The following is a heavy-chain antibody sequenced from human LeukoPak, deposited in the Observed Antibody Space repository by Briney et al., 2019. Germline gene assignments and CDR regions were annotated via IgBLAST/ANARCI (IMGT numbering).Heavy chain of an antibody. Sequence: LRLSCAASGFTFSSYEMNWVRQPPGKGLEWIGEINHSGSTNYNPSLKSRVTISVDTSKNQFSLKLSSVTAADTAVYYCARGGSSWAKYYYYYMDVWGKGTTVTVSS. CDR1: GFTFSSYE. J-gene: IGHJ6*03. D-gene: IGHD6-13*01. CDR3: ARGGSSWAKYYYYYMDV. CDR2: INHSGST. V-gene: IGHV4-34*01.